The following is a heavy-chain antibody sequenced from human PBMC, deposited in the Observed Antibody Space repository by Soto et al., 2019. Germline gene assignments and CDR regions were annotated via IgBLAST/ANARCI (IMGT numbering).Heavy chain of an antibody. CDR1: GYTFSNYY. V-gene: IGHV1-18*04. CDR3: ARERLNTDWYGFDH. CDR2: VSNKNGVT. D-gene: IGHD2-21*01. J-gene: IGHJ4*02. Sequence: ASVKVSCKTSGYTFSNYYFSWVLQAPGQGLEWMGWVSNKNGVTNYAEKFRDRVTMTTDTSTNTIYMELRSLRSDDTAVYFCARERLNTDWYGFDHWGQGTQVTVSS.